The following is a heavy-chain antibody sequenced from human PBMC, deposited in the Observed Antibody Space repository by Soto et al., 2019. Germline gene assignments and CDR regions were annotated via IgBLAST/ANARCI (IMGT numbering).Heavy chain of an antibody. CDR1: GFTFSSYG. V-gene: IGHV3-33*01. CDR2: IWYDGSNK. Sequence: GGSLRLSCAASGFTFSSYGMHWVRQAPGKGLEWVAVIWYDGSNKYYADSVKGRFTISRDNSKNTLYLQMNSLRAKDTAVYYCARVAPYGDYTSPDYWGQGTLVTVSS. D-gene: IGHD4-17*01. J-gene: IGHJ4*02. CDR3: ARVAPYGDYTSPDY.